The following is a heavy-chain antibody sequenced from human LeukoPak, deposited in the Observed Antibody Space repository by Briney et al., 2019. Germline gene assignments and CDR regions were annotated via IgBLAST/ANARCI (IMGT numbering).Heavy chain of an antibody. CDR3: ARESTAVDY. D-gene: IGHD6-19*01. Sequence: GGSLRLSCEASGFTFSNYWMNWVRQAPGKGLEWVANIKQDGSEKYYVDSVKGRFTISRDNAKNSLYLQMNSLRAEDTAVYYCARESTAVDYWGQGTLVTVSS. J-gene: IGHJ4*02. V-gene: IGHV3-7*01. CDR1: GFTFSNYW. CDR2: IKQDGSEK.